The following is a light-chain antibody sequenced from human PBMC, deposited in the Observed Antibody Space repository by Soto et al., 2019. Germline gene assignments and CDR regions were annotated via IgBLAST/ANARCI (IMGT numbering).Light chain of an antibody. CDR1: QSVSSN. J-gene: IGKJ1*01. CDR2: GAF. Sequence: EIVMPLYPVTLSVSPGERATLSCRASQSVSSNLAWYQQKPGQPPSLRIYGAFTTATGIPARLSGTGSGTEVTHTFSSLQSEDFALYYCQQYNDLPLTFGPGTKVDIK. CDR3: QQYNDLPLT. V-gene: IGKV3-15*01.